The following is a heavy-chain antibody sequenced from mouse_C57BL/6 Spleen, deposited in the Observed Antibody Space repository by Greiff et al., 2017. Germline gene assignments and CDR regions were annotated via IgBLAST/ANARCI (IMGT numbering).Heavy chain of an antibody. D-gene: IGHD1-1*01. Sequence: VQLQQSGAELVRPGASVTLSCKASGYTFTDYEMHWVKQTPVHGLEWIGAIDPETGGTAYNQKFKGKAILTADKSSSTAYMELRSLTSEDSAVYYCTRRGDYSGSSYFDHWGQGTTRTVSS. CDR3: TRRGDYSGSSYFDH. CDR1: GYTFTDYE. J-gene: IGHJ2*01. V-gene: IGHV1-15*01. CDR2: IDPETGGT.